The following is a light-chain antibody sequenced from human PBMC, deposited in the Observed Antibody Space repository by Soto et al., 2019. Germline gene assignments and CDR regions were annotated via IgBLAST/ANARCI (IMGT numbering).Light chain of an antibody. Sequence: IVLTQSPGPLSFSPGGRGPLSCRASQSVDRRSLAWYQQKPGQPPRLLIFGISNRATGIPDRFSGSGSGADFTLTISGLEPEDFAVYYCQQYHNSRTFGQGTKVDIK. CDR1: QSVDRRS. J-gene: IGKJ1*01. CDR2: GIS. V-gene: IGKV3-20*01. CDR3: QQYHNSRT.